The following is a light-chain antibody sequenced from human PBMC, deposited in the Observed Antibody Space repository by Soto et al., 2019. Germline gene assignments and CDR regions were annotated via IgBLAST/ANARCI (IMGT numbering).Light chain of an antibody. J-gene: IGKJ5*01. CDR3: QQYGSSPMT. CDR2: GAS. Sequence: EIVLTQYPGTLSLSPGERATLSCRASQSVSSNYLAWYQQKPGQAPRLLIYGASSRATGIPDRFSGSGSGTDFTLTISRLEPEDFAVYYCQQYGSSPMTFGQGTRLEIK. V-gene: IGKV3-20*01. CDR1: QSVSSNY.